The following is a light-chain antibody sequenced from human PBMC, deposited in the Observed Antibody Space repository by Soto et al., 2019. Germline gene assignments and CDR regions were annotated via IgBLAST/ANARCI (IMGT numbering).Light chain of an antibody. CDR2: GAS. CDR3: QQLNSFPIP. J-gene: IGKJ3*01. CDR1: QGISSF. V-gene: IGKV1-9*01. Sequence: IQLTQSPSSLSASVGDRVTITCRASQGISSFLAWYQQKPGKAPKLLIYGASTLQSGVPSRFSGSGSGTDFTITIGSAQPEDCATYYCQQLNSFPIPYGPGTKVDIK.